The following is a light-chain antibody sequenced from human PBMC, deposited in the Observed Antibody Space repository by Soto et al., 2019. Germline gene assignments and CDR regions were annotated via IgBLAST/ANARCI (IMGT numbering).Light chain of an antibody. V-gene: IGKV3-20*01. J-gene: IGKJ2*01. CDR2: GAS. Sequence: ESMLTQSPGTLSLSPGERATLSCRASQSVSTRYLAWYQQKPGQAPRLLIYGASIRATGIPDRFSGSWSGTDYTLTISRLEPADLAVHYWHHFGSSPPAFTFGQGTKLEI. CDR1: QSVSTRY. CDR3: HHFGSSPPAFT.